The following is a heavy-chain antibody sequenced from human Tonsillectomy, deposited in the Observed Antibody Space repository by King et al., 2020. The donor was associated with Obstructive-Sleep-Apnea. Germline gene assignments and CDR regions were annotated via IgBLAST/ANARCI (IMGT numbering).Heavy chain of an antibody. CDR2: ISSTSTTI. Sequence: VQLVESGGGLVQPGGSLRLSCAASGFTFTYYSMNWVRQAPGKGLEWVSYISSTSTTINYADSVKGRFTISRDNAKNSLYLQMNSLRAEDTAVYYCAGDSANYGSGSYYRYWGQGTLVTVSS. V-gene: IGHV3-48*04. CDR1: GFTFTYYS. CDR3: AGDSANYGSGSYYRY. J-gene: IGHJ4*02. D-gene: IGHD3-10*01.